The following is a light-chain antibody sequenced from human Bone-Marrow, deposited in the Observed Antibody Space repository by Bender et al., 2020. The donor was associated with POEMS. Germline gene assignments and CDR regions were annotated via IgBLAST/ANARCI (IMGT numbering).Light chain of an antibody. CDR1: NSNIRSNT. CDR3: TAWDDSLNGVV. J-gene: IGLJ2*01. CDR2: TND. V-gene: IGLV1-44*01. Sequence: QSAMTQPASVSGSPGQSITISCSGSNSNIRSNTVNWYQQLPGTAPKLLIYTNDQRPSGVPDRFSGSKSGTSASLAISGLQSEDEADYFCTAWDDSLNGVVFGGGTKLTVL.